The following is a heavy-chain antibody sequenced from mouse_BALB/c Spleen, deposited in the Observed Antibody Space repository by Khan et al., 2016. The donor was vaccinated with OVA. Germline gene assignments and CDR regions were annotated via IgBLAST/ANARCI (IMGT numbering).Heavy chain of an antibody. CDR3: ASHLTGSFAY. CDR1: GFTFSSYS. Sequence: VQLKESGGDLVKPGGSLKLSCAASGFTFSSYSMSWVRQTPDKRLEWIASISSDGDYTYYPDSVKGRFTISRDNAKNALYLQRSSLKSEDTAMYYCASHLTGSFAYGGQGTLVTVSA. CDR2: ISSDGDYT. J-gene: IGHJ3*01. V-gene: IGHV5-6*01. D-gene: IGHD4-1*01.